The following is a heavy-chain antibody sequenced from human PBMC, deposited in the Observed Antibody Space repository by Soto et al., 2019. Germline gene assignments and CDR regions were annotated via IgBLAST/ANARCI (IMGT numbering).Heavy chain of an antibody. J-gene: IGHJ4*02. CDR1: GGSISSDTYY. CDR2: VSYSGST. Sequence: QLQLQESGPGLVKPSETLSLTCTVSGGSISSDTYYWGWIRQSPEKGLEWIASVSYSGSTYYNPTLKSRVTISVDTSKSPFSLKLRSVTAADTAVYYCVRFWSPPDSDRLTAYSDAFDYWGQGTLVTVSS. CDR3: VRFWSPPDSDRLTAYSDAFDY. D-gene: IGHD3-9*01. V-gene: IGHV4-39*01.